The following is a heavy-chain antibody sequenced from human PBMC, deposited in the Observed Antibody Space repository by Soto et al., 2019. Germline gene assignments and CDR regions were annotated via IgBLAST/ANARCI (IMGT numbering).Heavy chain of an antibody. V-gene: IGHV3-53*01. CDR2: IYSGGST. J-gene: IGHJ6*02. D-gene: IGHD4-17*01. Sequence: LRLSCAASGFTVSSNYMSWVRQAPGKGLEWVSVIYSGGSTYYADSVKGRFTISRDNSKNTLYLQMNSLRAEDTAVYYCARDQVTTNYYYYGMDVWGQGTTVTVSS. CDR3: ARDQVTTNYYYYGMDV. CDR1: GFTVSSNY.